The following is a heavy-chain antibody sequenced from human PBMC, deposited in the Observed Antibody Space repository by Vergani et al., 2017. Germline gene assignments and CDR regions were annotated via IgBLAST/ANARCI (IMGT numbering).Heavy chain of an antibody. D-gene: IGHD3-22*01. CDR1: GFTFSSYA. J-gene: IGHJ1*01. V-gene: IGHV3-23*01. CDR2: ISGSGGST. CDR3: AKGFADYYDSSGYYRGVLVQH. Sequence: EVQLLESGGGLVQPGGSLRLSCAASGFTFSSYAMSWVRQAPGKGLEWVSAISGSGGSTYYADSVKGRFTISRDNSKNTLYLQMNSLRAEDTAVYYCAKGFADYYDSSGYYRGVLVQHGGEGTLVTVSS.